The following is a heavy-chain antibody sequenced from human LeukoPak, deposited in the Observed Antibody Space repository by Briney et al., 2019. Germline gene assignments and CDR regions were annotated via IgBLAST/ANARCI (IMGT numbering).Heavy chain of an antibody. V-gene: IGHV4-39*07. CDR3: ARGGRDYEAFDI. J-gene: IGHJ3*02. Sequence: PSQTLSLTCAVSGGSISSSSYYWGWIRQPPGKGLEWIGSIYYSGSTYYNPSLKSRVTISVDTSKNQFSLKLSSVTAADTAVYYCARGGRDYEAFDIWGQGTMVTVSS. CDR2: IYYSGST. CDR1: GGSISSSSYY. D-gene: IGHD4-17*01.